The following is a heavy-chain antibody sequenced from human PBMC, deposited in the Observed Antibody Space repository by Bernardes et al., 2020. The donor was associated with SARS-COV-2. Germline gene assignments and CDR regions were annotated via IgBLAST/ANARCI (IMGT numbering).Heavy chain of an antibody. CDR2: IFYSGTT. D-gene: IGHD3-22*01. Sequence: SETLSLTCLVSGASISRTSYYWGWIRQPPGKGLEWIGDIFYSGTTYYNPSLKSRVTLSMDTSKNQFSLNVNSVTAADTAVYYCARCVADYYDSSGDYYYYYGMDVWGQGTTVTVSS. CDR3: ARCVADYYDSSGDYYYYYGMDV. J-gene: IGHJ6*02. V-gene: IGHV4-39*01. CDR1: GASISRTSYY.